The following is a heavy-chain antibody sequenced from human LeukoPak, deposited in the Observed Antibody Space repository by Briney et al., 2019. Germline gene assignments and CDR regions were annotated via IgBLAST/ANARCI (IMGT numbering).Heavy chain of an antibody. CDR1: GFTFSNYA. CDR2: INWNGGST. Sequence: GGSLRLSCAASGFTFSNYAMSWVRQAPGKGLEWVSGINWNGGSTGYADSVKGRFTISRDNAKNSLYLQMNSLRAEDTAVYYCARAAAAGTYGVDYWGQGTLVTVSS. CDR3: ARAAAAGTYGVDY. D-gene: IGHD6-13*01. J-gene: IGHJ4*02. V-gene: IGHV3-20*04.